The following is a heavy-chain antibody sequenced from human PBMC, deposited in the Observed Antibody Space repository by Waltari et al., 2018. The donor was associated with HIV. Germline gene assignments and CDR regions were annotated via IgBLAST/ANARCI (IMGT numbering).Heavy chain of an antibody. D-gene: IGHD1-26*01. CDR1: GFSFGNYW. CDR2: IKQDGSEK. Sequence: EVHLVESGGGLVQPGGSLRLSCAASGFSFGNYWMSWVRQAPGKGLEWVANIKQDGSEKYYVGSVKGRFTISRDNAKNSLYLQMNSLSADDTAVYYCARDFPLEGDNGDYFDTWGQGTLVTVSS. V-gene: IGHV3-7*01. J-gene: IGHJ4*02. CDR3: ARDFPLEGDNGDYFDT.